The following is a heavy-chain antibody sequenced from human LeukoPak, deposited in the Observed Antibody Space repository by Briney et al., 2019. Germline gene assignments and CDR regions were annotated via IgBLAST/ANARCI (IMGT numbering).Heavy chain of an antibody. J-gene: IGHJ4*02. CDR1: GGSFSGYY. D-gene: IGHD2-15*01. V-gene: IGHV4-34*01. Sequence: SETLSLTCAVYGGSFSGYYWSWIRQPPGKGRDWIGEINHSGSTNYNPSLKSRVTISVDTSKNQFSLKLSSVTAADTAVYYCASGRSRYCSGGSCSIFDYWGQGTLVTVSS. CDR2: INHSGST. CDR3: ASGRSRYCSGGSCSIFDY.